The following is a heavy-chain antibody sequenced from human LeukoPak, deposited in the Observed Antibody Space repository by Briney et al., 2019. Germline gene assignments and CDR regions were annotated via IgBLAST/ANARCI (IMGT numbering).Heavy chain of an antibody. CDR3: ARERDNWNDRGFDY. CDR2: IYYSGST. Sequence: PSETLSLTCTVSGGSISSYYWSWIRQPPGKGLEWIGYIYYSGSTNYNPSLKSRVTISVDTSKNQFSLKLSSVTAADTAVYYCARERDNWNDRGFDYWGQGTLVTVSS. J-gene: IGHJ4*02. V-gene: IGHV4-59*01. D-gene: IGHD1-20*01. CDR1: GGSISSYY.